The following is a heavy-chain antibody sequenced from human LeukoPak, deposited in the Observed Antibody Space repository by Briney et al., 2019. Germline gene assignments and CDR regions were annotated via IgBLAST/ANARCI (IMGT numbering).Heavy chain of an antibody. J-gene: IGHJ2*01. Sequence: PSETLSLTCTVSGGSISSYYWSWIRQPPGKGLEWIGYIYYSGSTNYNPSLKSRVIISVDTSKNQFSLKLSSVTAADTAVYYCARKDYYYDSSGYSRVPYWYFDLWGRGTLVTVSS. CDR2: IYYSGST. D-gene: IGHD3-22*01. CDR1: GGSISSYY. CDR3: ARKDYYYDSSGYSRVPYWYFDL. V-gene: IGHV4-59*01.